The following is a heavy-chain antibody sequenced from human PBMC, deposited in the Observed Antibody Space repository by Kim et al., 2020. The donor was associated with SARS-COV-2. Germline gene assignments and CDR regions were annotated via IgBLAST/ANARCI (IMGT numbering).Heavy chain of an antibody. D-gene: IGHD5-12*01. V-gene: IGHV3-30-3*01. CDR2: ISYDGSNK. J-gene: IGHJ3*02. CDR3: ARCTAPGTRWLVGLCAFDI. Sequence: GGSLRLSCAASGFTFSSYAMHWVRQAPGKGLEWVAVISYDGSNKYYADSVKGRFTISRDNSKNTLYLQMNSLRAEDTAVYYCARCTAPGTRWLVGLCAFDIWGQGTMVTVSS. CDR1: GFTFSSYA.